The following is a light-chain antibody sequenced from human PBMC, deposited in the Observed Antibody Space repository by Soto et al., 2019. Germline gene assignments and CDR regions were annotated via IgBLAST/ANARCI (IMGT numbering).Light chain of an antibody. V-gene: IGLV2-14*03. Sequence: QSVLTQPASVSGSPGQSITISCTGTNGDVGAYNYVSWYQQHPGKAPKLMIYDVSNRPSGVSNRFSGSKSGNTASLTISGLQAADEADYYCSSFTSSTTLIFGGGTKVTVL. CDR2: DVS. J-gene: IGLJ2*01. CDR1: NGDVGAYNY. CDR3: SSFTSSTTLI.